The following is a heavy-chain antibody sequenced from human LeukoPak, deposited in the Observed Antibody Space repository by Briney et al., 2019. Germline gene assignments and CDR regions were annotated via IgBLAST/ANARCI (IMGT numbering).Heavy chain of an antibody. CDR2: ISSSGSTI. CDR3: ATPPAAGAYYYYGMDV. J-gene: IGHJ6*02. V-gene: IGHV3-48*03. CDR1: GFTFSSYE. Sequence: GGSLRLSCAASGFTFSSYEMNWVRQAPGKGLEWVSYISSSGSTIYYADSVKGRSTISRDNAKNSLYLQVNSLRAEDTAVYYCATPPAAGAYYYYGMDVWGQGTTVTVSS. D-gene: IGHD6-13*01.